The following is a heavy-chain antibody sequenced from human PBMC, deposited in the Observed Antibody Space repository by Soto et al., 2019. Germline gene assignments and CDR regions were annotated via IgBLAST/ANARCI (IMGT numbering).Heavy chain of an antibody. V-gene: IGHV6-1*01. J-gene: IGHJ6*02. CDR2: TYYRSKWYD. CDR1: GDSVSSNSAA. Sequence: PSQTLSLTCAISGDSVSSNSAAWNWVRQSPSRGLEWLGRTYYRSKWYDDYAVSVKSRITIKPDTPKNQFSLQLNSVTPEDSAVYYCTRGAGRGYCTGNTCYSPYNYYGMDVWGQGTTVTVSS. D-gene: IGHD2-15*01. CDR3: TRGAGRGYCTGNTCYSPYNYYGMDV.